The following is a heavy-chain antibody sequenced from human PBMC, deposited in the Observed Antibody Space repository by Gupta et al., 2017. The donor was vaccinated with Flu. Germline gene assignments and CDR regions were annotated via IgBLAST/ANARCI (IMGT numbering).Heavy chain of an antibody. Sequence: ASGFTFRGSYLQWVRQAPGKGLVWVSRINPDGSSTTYADSVKGRFTISRDNAKNTLYLQMNSLGADDTAVYYCATVTTGCWGQGTLVTVSS. CDR1: GFTFRGSY. D-gene: IGHD4-17*01. V-gene: IGHV3-74*03. J-gene: IGHJ4*02. CDR3: ATVTTGC. CDR2: INPDGSST.